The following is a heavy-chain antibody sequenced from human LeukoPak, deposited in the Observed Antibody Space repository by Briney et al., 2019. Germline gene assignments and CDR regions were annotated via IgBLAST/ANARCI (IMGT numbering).Heavy chain of an antibody. D-gene: IGHD3-10*01. CDR1: GGSISSGNW. V-gene: IGHV4-4*02. Sequence: PSGTLSLTCAVSGGSISSGNWWSWVRQPPGEGLEWIGEISHSGSTSYNPSLDSRVTISLHKSKNQFSLKLNSVTAADTAVYYCACLVLRGLVGFDPWGQGTLVTVSS. CDR2: ISHSGST. J-gene: IGHJ5*02. CDR3: ACLVLRGLVGFDP.